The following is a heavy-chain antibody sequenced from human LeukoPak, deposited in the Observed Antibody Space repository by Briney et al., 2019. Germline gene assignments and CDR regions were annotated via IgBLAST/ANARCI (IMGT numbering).Heavy chain of an antibody. Sequence: GGSLRLSCAASGFTFSSYAMSWVRQAPGKGLEWVSAISGSGGSTYYADSVKGRFTISRDNSKNTLYLQMNSLRVEDTAVYYCVKDYQVGNSPAFGDYWGQGTLVTISS. J-gene: IGHJ4*02. V-gene: IGHV3-23*01. CDR3: VKDYQVGNSPAFGDY. CDR2: ISGSGGST. D-gene: IGHD1-26*01. CDR1: GFTFSSYA.